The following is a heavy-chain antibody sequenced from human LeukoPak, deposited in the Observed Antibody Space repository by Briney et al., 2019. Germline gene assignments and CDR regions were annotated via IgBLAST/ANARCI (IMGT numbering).Heavy chain of an antibody. V-gene: IGHV3-23*01. Sequence: GGFLRLCCAASGFTFNNYWMHWVRQAPGKGLEWVSVISNSGGSTDYADSVKGRFTISRDSSKHTLYLQMNSLTDEDTAVYYCATGWGYSSSWYPRRPGVYFDYWGQGTLVTVSS. J-gene: IGHJ4*02. D-gene: IGHD6-13*01. CDR1: GFTFNNYW. CDR2: ISNSGGST. CDR3: ATGWGYSSSWYPRRPGVYFDY.